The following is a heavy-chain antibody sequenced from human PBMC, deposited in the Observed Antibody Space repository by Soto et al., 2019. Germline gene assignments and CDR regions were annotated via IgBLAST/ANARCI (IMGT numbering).Heavy chain of an antibody. J-gene: IGHJ4*02. CDR3: AREEDARGFPYFDY. CDR1: GYIFNGYY. D-gene: IGHD3-10*01. CDR2: INPHSGDT. V-gene: IGHV1-2*04. Sequence: SLKVSCNASGYIFNGYYIHWVRLAPGQGLEWVGWINPHSGDTYYAQKFQGWVTMTRDTSISTAYMELSRLRSDETAVYYCAREEDARGFPYFDYWGQGSLVTSPQ.